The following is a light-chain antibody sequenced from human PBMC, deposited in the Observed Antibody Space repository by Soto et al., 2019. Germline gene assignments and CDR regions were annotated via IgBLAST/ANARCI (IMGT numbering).Light chain of an antibody. CDR2: EVS. V-gene: IGLV2-8*01. CDR3: SSYARSNNVL. CDR1: SSDIGGYNF. Sequence: QSVLTQPPSASGSPGQSVAISCTGTSSDIGGYNFVSWYQQHPGKAPKVLIYEVSKRASGVPDRFSGSKSGNTASLTVTELQAEDEADYYCSSYARSNNVLFGGGTKLTVL. J-gene: IGLJ2*01.